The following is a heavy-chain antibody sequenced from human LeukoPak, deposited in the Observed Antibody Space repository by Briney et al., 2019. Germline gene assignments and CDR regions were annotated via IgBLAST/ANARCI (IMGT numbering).Heavy chain of an antibody. J-gene: IGHJ4*02. V-gene: IGHV3-11*01. D-gene: IGHD1-20*01. CDR2: ISNSGSTI. Sequence: PGGSLRLSCAASGFTFSDYYMSWIRQAPGKELEWISYISNSGSTIYYAGSVKGRFTISRDNAKNSLYLQMNSLRAEDTAIYFCARGRYNFGHDYWGQGTLVTVSS. CDR1: GFTFSDYY. CDR3: ARGRYNFGHDY.